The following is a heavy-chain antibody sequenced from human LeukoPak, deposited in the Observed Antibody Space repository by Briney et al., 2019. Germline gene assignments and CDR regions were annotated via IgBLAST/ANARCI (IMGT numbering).Heavy chain of an antibody. J-gene: IGHJ3*02. D-gene: IGHD2-15*01. V-gene: IGHV7-4-1*02. Sequence: ASVKVSCKASGYTFTSYAMNWVRQAPGQGLEWMGWINTNTGNPTYAQGFTGRFVFSLDTSVSTAYLQISSLKAEDTAVYYCATQTLRYCSGGSCYSVPFDIRGQGTMVTVSS. CDR3: ATQTLRYCSGGSCYSVPFDI. CDR2: INTNTGNP. CDR1: GYTFTSYA.